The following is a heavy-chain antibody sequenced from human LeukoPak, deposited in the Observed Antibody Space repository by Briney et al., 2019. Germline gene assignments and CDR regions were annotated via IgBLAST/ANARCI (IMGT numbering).Heavy chain of an antibody. Sequence: QSGGSLRLSCAASGFTFSSYGMHWVRQAPGKGLEWVAFISYDGSNKYYADSVKGRFTISRDNSKNTLYLQMNSLRAEDTAVYYCAKDRVRGSSSWYFDYWGQGTMATVSS. CDR3: AKDRVRGSSSWYFDY. D-gene: IGHD6-13*01. J-gene: IGHJ4*02. V-gene: IGHV3-30*18. CDR2: ISYDGSNK. CDR1: GFTFSSYG.